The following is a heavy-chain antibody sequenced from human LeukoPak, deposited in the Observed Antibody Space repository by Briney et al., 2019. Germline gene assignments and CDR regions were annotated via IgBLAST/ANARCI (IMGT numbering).Heavy chain of an antibody. CDR1: GGTFSSYA. CDR3: ARDVTACGGDCINWFDP. CDR2: IIPIFGTA. Sequence: SVKVSCKASGGTFSSYAISWVRQAPGQGLEWMGGIIPIFGTANYAQKFQGRVTITTDESASTAYMELSSLRSEDTAVYYCARDVTACGGDCINWFDPWGQGTLVTVSS. D-gene: IGHD2-21*02. V-gene: IGHV1-69*05. J-gene: IGHJ5*02.